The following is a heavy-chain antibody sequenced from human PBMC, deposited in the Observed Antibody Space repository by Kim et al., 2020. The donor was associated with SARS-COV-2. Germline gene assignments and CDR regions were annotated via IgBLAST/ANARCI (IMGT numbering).Heavy chain of an antibody. D-gene: IGHD4-4*01. CDR1: GFTFSSYG. CDR2: IWYDGSNK. CDR3: ARDRPLQPLDY. V-gene: IGHV3-33*01. Sequence: GGSLRLSCAASGFTFSSYGMHWVRQAPGKGLEWVAVIWYDGSNKYYADSVKGRFTISRDNSKNTLYLQMNSLRAEDTAVYYCARDRPLQPLDYWGQGTLVTVSS. J-gene: IGHJ4*02.